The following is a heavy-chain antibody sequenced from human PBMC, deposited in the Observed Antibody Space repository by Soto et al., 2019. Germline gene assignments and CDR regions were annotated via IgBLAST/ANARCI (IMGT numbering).Heavy chain of an antibody. CDR2: ISGSGDST. CDR1: GFTFSSYA. V-gene: IGHV3-23*01. CDR3: AKPSYCGGDCYQKYNWFDP. Sequence: EVQLLESGGGLVQPGGSLRLSCVASGFTFSSYAMSWVRQAPGKGLEWVSSISGSGDSTYYADSVKGRFTISRDNSKNRLYLQMNSLRAEDTAVYYCAKPSYCGGDCYQKYNWFDPWGQGTLVTVSS. J-gene: IGHJ5*02. D-gene: IGHD2-21*02.